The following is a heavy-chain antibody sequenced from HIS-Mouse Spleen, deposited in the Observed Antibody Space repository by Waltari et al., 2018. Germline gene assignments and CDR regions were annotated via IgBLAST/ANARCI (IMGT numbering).Heavy chain of an antibody. CDR1: GGSISSSSYY. D-gene: IGHD6-13*01. Sequence: QLQLQESGPGLVKPSETLSLTCTVSGGSISSSSYYWGWIRQPPGKGLEWIGSSYYSGTPYYTPALKSRVTISVATSKTQFSLKLSSVTAADTAVYYCAREIPYSSSWYDWYFDLWGRGTLVTVSS. J-gene: IGHJ2*01. CDR2: SYYSGTP. V-gene: IGHV4-39*07. CDR3: AREIPYSSSWYDWYFDL.